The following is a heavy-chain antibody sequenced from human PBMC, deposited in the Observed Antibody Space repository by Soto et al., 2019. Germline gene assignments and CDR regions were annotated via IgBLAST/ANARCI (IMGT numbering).Heavy chain of an antibody. D-gene: IGHD3-10*01. CDR3: AKVRGPEDFFDH. CDR2: ISGSGVST. J-gene: IGHJ4*02. CDR1: GFTFSSYA. Sequence: EVQLLESGGGLVQPGGSLRLSCAASGFTFSSYAVNWVRQAPGKGLEWVSGISGSGVSTIYADSVKGRFTISRDKSKNTVYLQMNSLRAEDTALYYCAKVRGPEDFFDHWGQGTLVTVSS. V-gene: IGHV3-23*01.